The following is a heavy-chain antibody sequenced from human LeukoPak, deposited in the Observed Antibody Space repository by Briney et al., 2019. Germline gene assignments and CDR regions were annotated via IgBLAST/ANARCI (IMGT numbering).Heavy chain of an antibody. CDR1: GGSISSGGYY. V-gene: IGHV4-31*03. D-gene: IGHD3-22*01. CDR3: ARSRDYYDSSGYFFQH. Sequence: SQTLSLTCTVSGGSISSGGYYWSWIRQHPGKGLEWIGYIYYSGSTYYNPSLKSRVTISVDTSKNQFSLKLSSVTAADTAVYYCARSRDYYDSSGYFFQHWGQGTLVTVSS. CDR2: IYYSGST. J-gene: IGHJ1*01.